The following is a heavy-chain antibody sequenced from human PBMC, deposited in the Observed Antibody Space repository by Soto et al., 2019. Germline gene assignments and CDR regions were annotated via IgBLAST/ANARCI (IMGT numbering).Heavy chain of an antibody. CDR3: TKFGMATTKGSDPYYIDY. J-gene: IGHJ4*02. Sequence: WGSLTLSCAAYVFTFGGYSLSWVRQAPGKGLEWVGGISGSGGGTYYAGSVTGWLTTSRDNSTHTLYLQMTSQRAEDTAVYCCTKFGMATTKGSDPYYIDYWGQGALVTVSS. CDR2: ISGSGGGT. D-gene: IGHD1-1*01. CDR1: VFTFGGYS. V-gene: IGHV3-23*01.